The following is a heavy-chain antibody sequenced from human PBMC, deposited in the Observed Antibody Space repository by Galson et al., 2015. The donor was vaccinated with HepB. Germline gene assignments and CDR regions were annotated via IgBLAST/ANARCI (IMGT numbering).Heavy chain of an antibody. CDR2: ISYDGSNK. J-gene: IGHJ4*02. CDR1: GFTFSSYG. Sequence: SLRLSCAASGFTFSSYGMHWVRQAPGKGLEWVAVISYDGSNKYYADSVKGRFTISRDNSKNTLYLQMNSLRAEDTAVYYCAKDPKPSYPLYWGQGTLVTVSS. V-gene: IGHV3-30*18. D-gene: IGHD1-14*01. CDR3: AKDPKPSYPLY.